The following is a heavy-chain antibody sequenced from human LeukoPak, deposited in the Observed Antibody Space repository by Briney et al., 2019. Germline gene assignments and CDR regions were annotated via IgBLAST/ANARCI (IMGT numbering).Heavy chain of an antibody. CDR2: INPNSGGT. D-gene: IGHD6-6*01. CDR1: GYTFTSYG. CDR3: ARGVAARSDAFDI. J-gene: IGHJ3*02. V-gene: IGHV1-2*02. Sequence: ASVKVSCKASGYTFTSYGISWVRQAPGQGLEWMGWINPNSGGTNYAQKFQGRVTMTRDTSISTAYMELSRLRSDDTAVYYCARGVAARSDAFDIWGQGTMVTVSS.